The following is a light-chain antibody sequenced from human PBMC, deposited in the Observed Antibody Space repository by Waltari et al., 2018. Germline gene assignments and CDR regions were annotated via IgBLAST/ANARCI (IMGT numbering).Light chain of an antibody. CDR2: VNSDGSH. Sequence: QLVLTQSPSASAPLGASVKLTCTLSSGHTNNIIAWHQEHPKKGPRDVTKVNSDGSHNKGDKIPERVSGSSAGAGRYLTRSSLQADDEADYYCQTGGHGTWVFGGGTKLTVL. V-gene: IGLV4-69*01. J-gene: IGLJ3*02. CDR3: QTGGHGTWV. CDR1: SGHTNNI.